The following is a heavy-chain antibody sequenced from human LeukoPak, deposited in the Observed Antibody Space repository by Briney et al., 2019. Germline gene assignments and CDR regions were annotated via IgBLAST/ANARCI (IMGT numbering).Heavy chain of an antibody. Sequence: ASVKVSCKASGYTFTGYYMHWFRQAPGQGLEWMGWINPNSGGTNYAQKFQGRVTMTRDTSISTAYMELSRLRSDDTAVYYCASWVVPAANLSNDYWGQGTLVTVSS. CDR2: INPNSGGT. D-gene: IGHD2-2*01. CDR3: ASWVVPAANLSNDY. CDR1: GYTFTGYY. V-gene: IGHV1-2*02. J-gene: IGHJ4*02.